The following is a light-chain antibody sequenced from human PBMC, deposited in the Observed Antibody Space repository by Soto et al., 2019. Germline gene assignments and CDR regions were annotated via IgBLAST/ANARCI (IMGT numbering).Light chain of an antibody. J-gene: IGKJ5*01. CDR1: QSVSSY. Sequence: EIVLTQSPATLSLSPGERATLSCWASQSVSSYLAWYQQKPGLAPRLLIYDASNRATGIPARFSGSGSGTDFTLTITSLETEDFAVYYCQHRSIWPVSFGQGTRLEIK. CDR2: DAS. V-gene: IGKV3-11*01. CDR3: QHRSIWPVS.